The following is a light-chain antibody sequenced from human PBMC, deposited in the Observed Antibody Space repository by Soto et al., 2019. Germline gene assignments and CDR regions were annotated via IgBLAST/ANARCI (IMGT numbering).Light chain of an antibody. CDR2: SNN. J-gene: IGLJ2*01. CDR3: ASWDDRLGAVI. Sequence: QAVRTQPPSASVTPGQKGFISCSGSSSNIGGTNYAYWYQQLPGAAPKLLMHSNNLRPSGVPERISGSKFGTAASLAISGLRSEDEAVYYCASWDDRLGAVIFGGGT. V-gene: IGLV1-47*02. CDR1: SSNIGGTNY.